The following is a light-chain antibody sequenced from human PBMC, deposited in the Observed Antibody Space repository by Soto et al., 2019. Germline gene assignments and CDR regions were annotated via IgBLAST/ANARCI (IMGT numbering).Light chain of an antibody. J-gene: IGKJ3*01. CDR2: HAS. CDR1: QAINGY. V-gene: IGKV1-27*01. Sequence: DIQMTQSPPSLSASVGDTVTITCRASQAINGYLAWYQQKPGEVPKLLIYHASTLQPGVPSRFSGGGSGADYTLTISSLQPEDVATSFCPTYKSALFVFGPGSKVNIK. CDR3: PTYKSALFV.